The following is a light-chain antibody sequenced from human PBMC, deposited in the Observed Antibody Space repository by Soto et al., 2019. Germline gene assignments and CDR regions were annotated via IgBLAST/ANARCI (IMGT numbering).Light chain of an antibody. J-gene: IGLJ1*01. CDR1: SSDFGGYNY. Sequence: QSVLTQPASVSGSPGQSITIFCTGTSSDFGGYNYVSWYQQHPGSAPKLMIYDVSSRPSGVSNRFSGSKSGNTASLTTSGLQAEDEADYYCSSYTSSFKLAVFGSGTKVTVL. CDR2: DVS. CDR3: SSYTSSFKLAV. V-gene: IGLV2-14*03.